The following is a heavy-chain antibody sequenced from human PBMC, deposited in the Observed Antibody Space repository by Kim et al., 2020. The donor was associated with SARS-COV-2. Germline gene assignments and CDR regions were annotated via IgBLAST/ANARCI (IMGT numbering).Heavy chain of an antibody. J-gene: IGHJ4*02. CDR2: ISYDGSDK. CDR3: VLPVDYYDTSGK. Sequence: GGSLRLSCAASGFAFTSYGMHWVRQAPGRGLEWVALISYDGSDKYYADSVKGRFTISRDNSKNTLYLQMNSLRAEDTAVYYCVLPVDYYDTSGKWGQGTL. D-gene: IGHD3-22*01. CDR1: GFAFTSYG. V-gene: IGHV3-30*03.